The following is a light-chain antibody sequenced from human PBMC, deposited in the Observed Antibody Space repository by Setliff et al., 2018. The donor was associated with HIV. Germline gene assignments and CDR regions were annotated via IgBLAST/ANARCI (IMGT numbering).Light chain of an antibody. CDR3: CSYAGSYYV. Sequence: QSALAQPASVSGSPGQSITISCTGTSRDVGSSNYVSWYQHHPGKAPRLIIYDVSERPSAVSNRFSGSKSGNTASLTISGLQPEDEADYYCCSYAGSYYVFGTGTKVTVL. V-gene: IGLV2-14*03. CDR2: DVS. CDR1: SRDVGSSNY. J-gene: IGLJ1*01.